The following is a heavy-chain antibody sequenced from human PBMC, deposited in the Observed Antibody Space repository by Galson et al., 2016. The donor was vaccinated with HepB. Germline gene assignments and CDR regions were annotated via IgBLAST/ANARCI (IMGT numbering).Heavy chain of an antibody. CDR3: AKGVALWYSSGWGERYFQH. CDR2: LNWNGGST. Sequence: SLRLSCAASGFTFDDYGMSWVRQAPGKGLEWVSSLNWNGGSTDYADSVKGRFTISRDNTKNSLYLEMSSLRTEDTALYYCAKGVALWYSSGWGERYFQHWGQGTLVTVSS. J-gene: IGHJ1*01. CDR1: GFTFDDYG. V-gene: IGHV3-20*04. D-gene: IGHD6-19*01.